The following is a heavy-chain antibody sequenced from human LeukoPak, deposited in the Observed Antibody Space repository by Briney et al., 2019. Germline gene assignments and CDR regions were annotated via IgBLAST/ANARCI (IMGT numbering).Heavy chain of an antibody. J-gene: IGHJ4*02. Sequence: TGGSLGLSCAASGFTVSTNCMTWVRQAPGKGLEWVSTIYSGGTTYYADSVMGRFTISRHNSRNTLYLQMNSLRAEDTAVYYCARVDTVMAYYFDLWGQGTLVTVSS. CDR2: IYSGGTT. D-gene: IGHD5-18*01. V-gene: IGHV3-53*04. CDR3: ARVDTVMAYYFDL. CDR1: GFTVSTNC.